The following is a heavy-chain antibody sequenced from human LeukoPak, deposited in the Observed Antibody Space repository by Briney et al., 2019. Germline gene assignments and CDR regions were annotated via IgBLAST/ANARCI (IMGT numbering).Heavy chain of an antibody. CDR2: IWYDGSNK. Sequence: GGSLRLSCAASGFTFSSYGMHWVRQAPGKGLEWVAVIWYDGSNKYYADSVKGRFTISRDNSKNTLYLQMNSLRAEDTAVYYCARDHYYDPHGFDHWGQGTLVTVSS. CDR3: ARDHYYDPHGFDH. V-gene: IGHV3-33*01. J-gene: IGHJ4*02. CDR1: GFTFSSYG. D-gene: IGHD3-22*01.